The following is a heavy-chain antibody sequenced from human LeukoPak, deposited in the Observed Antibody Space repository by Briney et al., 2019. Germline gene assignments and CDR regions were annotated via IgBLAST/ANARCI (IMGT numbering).Heavy chain of an antibody. Sequence: SVKVSCKASGGTFSSYAISWVRQAPGQGLEWMGGIIPIFGTANYAQKFQGRVTITADESTSTAYMELSSLRSEDTAVYYCARDMTVTTEYYYYGMDVWGQGTTVTVSS. CDR1: GGTFSSYA. D-gene: IGHD4-11*01. J-gene: IGHJ6*02. V-gene: IGHV1-69*13. CDR3: ARDMTVTTEYYYYGMDV. CDR2: IIPIFGTA.